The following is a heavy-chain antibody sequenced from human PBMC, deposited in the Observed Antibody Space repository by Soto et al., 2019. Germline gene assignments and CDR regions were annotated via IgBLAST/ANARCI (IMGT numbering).Heavy chain of an antibody. CDR3: ASGNYSDSSGYYHRVDY. Sequence: PSETLSLTCTVSGGSVSSGSYYWSWIRQPPGKGLEWIGYIYYSGSTNYNPSLKSRVTISVDTSKNQFSLKLSSVTAADTAVYYCASGNYSDSSGYYHRVDYWGQGTLVTVS. V-gene: IGHV4-61*01. D-gene: IGHD3-22*01. J-gene: IGHJ4*02. CDR1: GGSVSSGSYY. CDR2: IYYSGST.